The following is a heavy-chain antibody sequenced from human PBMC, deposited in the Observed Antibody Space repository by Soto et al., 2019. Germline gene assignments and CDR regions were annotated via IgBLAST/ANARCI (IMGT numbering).Heavy chain of an antibody. V-gene: IGHV3-74*01. CDR3: ARAGIAPSTPLRY. CDR1: GFTFSSYW. D-gene: IGHD6-13*01. J-gene: IGHJ4*02. Sequence: GGSLRLSCAASGFTFSSYWMHWVRQAPGKGLVWVSRINSDGSSTSYADSVKGRFTISRDNAKNTLYLQMNSLRAEDTAVYYCARAGIAPSTPLRYWGQGTLVTVSS. CDR2: INSDGSST.